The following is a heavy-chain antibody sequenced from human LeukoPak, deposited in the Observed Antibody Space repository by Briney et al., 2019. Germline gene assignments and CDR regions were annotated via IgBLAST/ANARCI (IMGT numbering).Heavy chain of an antibody. CDR1: GGTFSSYA. Sequence: SVKVSCKASGGTFSSYAISWVRQAPGQGLEWMGRIIPILGIANYAQKFQGRVTITTDESTSTAYMELSSLRSEDTAVYYCARSNRNWFDPWGQGTLVTVSS. V-gene: IGHV1-69*04. J-gene: IGHJ5*02. D-gene: IGHD1-14*01. CDR2: IIPILGIA. CDR3: ARSNRNWFDP.